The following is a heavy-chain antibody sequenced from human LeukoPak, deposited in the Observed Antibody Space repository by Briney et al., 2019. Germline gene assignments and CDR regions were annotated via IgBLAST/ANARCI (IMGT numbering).Heavy chain of an antibody. Sequence: SETLSLTCTVSGGSITSNTYYWGLIRQPPGEGLEWIGSLYYRGSTYYNPSLNSRVTISVDTSKNHLSLRLSSVTAADTAVYYCARHPSSSWHHFDSWGQGTLVTVSS. D-gene: IGHD6-13*01. J-gene: IGHJ4*02. V-gene: IGHV4-39*02. CDR2: LYYRGST. CDR3: ARHPSSSWHHFDS. CDR1: GGSITSNTYY.